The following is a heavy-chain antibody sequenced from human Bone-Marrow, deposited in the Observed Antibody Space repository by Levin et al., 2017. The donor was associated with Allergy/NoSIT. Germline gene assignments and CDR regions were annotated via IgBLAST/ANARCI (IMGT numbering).Heavy chain of an antibody. CDR2: ITWNGATL. CDR1: GFTFDDYV. CDR3: ATDYRIGTAAGAFGF. J-gene: IGHJ3*01. D-gene: IGHD6-13*01. Sequence: SCAASGFTFDDYVMHWVRQAPGKGLEWVSGITWNGATLGYADSVKGRFTISRDNAKKSLFLQMNSLRAEDTAFYYCATDYRIGTAAGAFGFWGQGTTVTVSS. V-gene: IGHV3-9*01.